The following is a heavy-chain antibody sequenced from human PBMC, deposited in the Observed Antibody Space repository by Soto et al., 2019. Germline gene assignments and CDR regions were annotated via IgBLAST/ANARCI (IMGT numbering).Heavy chain of an antibody. J-gene: IGHJ4*02. Sequence: QLQLQESGPGLVKPSETLSLTCTVSGGSISSSSYYWGWIRQPPGKGLEWIGSIYYSGSTYYNPSLKSRVTISVDTSKNQFSLKLSSVTAADTAVYYCARAGSGSFFDYWGQGTLVTVSS. D-gene: IGHD3-10*01. CDR3: ARAGSGSFFDY. V-gene: IGHV4-39*01. CDR2: IYYSGST. CDR1: GGSISSSSYY.